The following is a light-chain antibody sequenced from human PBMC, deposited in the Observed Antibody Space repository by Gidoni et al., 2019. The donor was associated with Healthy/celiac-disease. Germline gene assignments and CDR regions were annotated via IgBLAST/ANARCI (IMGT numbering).Light chain of an antibody. J-gene: IGKJ2*01. CDR2: GAS. CDR3: QQYGSSPYT. CDR1: QSVSSSS. Sequence: EIVLTQSPGTLSLSPGERATLSCRAIQSVSSSSLAWYQQKPGQAPRLLIYGASSRATGIPDRFSGSGSGTDFTLTISRLEPEDFAVYYCQQYGSSPYTFXQXTKLXIK. V-gene: IGKV3-20*01.